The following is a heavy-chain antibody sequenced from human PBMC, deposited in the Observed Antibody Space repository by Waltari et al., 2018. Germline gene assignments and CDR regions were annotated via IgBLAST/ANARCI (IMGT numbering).Heavy chain of an antibody. CDR2: IYFAGST. CDR1: GDSIGSGYYY. V-gene: IGHV4-39*07. D-gene: IGHD6-13*01. CDR3: AREVGGSSWSTTPRGDAFDI. J-gene: IGHJ3*02. Sequence: QLQLRESGPGLLKPSETLSLTCSVSGDSIGSGYYYWGWIRQAPGKGLDWIGSIYFAGSTSYNPSLKSRLTRSVDTSKNQFSLRLSSVTAADTAVYYCAREVGGSSWSTTPRGDAFDIWGQGTMVTVSS.